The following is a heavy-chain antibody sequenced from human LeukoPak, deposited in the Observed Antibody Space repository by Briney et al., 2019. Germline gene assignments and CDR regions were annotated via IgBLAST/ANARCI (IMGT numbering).Heavy chain of an antibody. J-gene: IGHJ4*02. CDR1: GFTFSNYD. CDR3: ARVGSAWSYFDY. V-gene: IGHV3-33*01. CDR2: IFYDGSNK. Sequence: GGSLRLSCAASGFTFSNYDMHWVRQAPGKGLEWVAVIFYDGSNKYSADSVKGRFTISRDTSENTLFLLLTDVEVEDRAVYYCARVGSAWSYFDYWGQGTLVTVSS. D-gene: IGHD6-19*01.